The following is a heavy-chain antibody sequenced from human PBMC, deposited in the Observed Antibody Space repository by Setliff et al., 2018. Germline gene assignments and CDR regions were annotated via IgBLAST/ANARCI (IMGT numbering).Heavy chain of an antibody. J-gene: IGHJ4*02. CDR3: ARSGWLREYYFDY. CDR2: INPNGGGT. CDR1: GYTFTGYY. D-gene: IGHD5-12*01. V-gene: IGHV1-2*04. Sequence: ASVKVSCKASGYTFTGYYMHWVRQAPGQGLEWMGWINPNGGGTNYAQKFQGWVTMTRDTSISTAYMELSRLRSDHTAVYYCARSGWLREYYFDYWGQGTLVTVSS.